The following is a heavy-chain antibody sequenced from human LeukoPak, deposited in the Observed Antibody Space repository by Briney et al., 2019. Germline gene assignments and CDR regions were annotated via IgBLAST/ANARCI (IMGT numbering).Heavy chain of an antibody. CDR2: ISGRDSTT. J-gene: IGHJ5*02. CDR1: GFTFSSYA. D-gene: IGHD1-26*01. V-gene: IGHV3-23*01. Sequence: GGSLRLSCAASGFTFSSYAMSWVRQAPGKGLEWVSGISGRDSTTYYADSVKGRFTISRENSKTTLYLQMNSLRAEDTAVYYCATSGGSYWSWGQGTLVTVSS. CDR3: ATSGGSYWS.